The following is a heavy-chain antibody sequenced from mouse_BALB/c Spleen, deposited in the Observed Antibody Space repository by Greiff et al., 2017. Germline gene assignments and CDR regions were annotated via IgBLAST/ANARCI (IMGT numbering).Heavy chain of an antibody. CDR2: IWAGGST. V-gene: IGHV2-9*02. CDR1: GFSLTSYG. D-gene: IGHD2-3*01. Sequence: VMLVESGPGLVAPSQSLSITCTVSGFSLTSYGVHWVRQPPGKGLEWLGVIWAGGSTNYNSALMSRLSISKDNSKSQVFLKMNSLQTDDTAMYYWARGDGGGYYFDYWGQGTTLTVSA. CDR3: ARGDGGGYYFDY. J-gene: IGHJ2*01.